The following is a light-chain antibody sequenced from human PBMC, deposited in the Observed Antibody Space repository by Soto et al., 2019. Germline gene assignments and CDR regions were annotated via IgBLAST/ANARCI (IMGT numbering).Light chain of an antibody. CDR1: SGDIGSYNR. CDR3: SSYTNINTRACV. CDR2: EVT. V-gene: IGLV2-14*01. Sequence: QPASVSGSPGQSITISCIGTSGDIGSYNRVSWYQQHPGKAPKLIIYEVTDRPSGVPNRFSGSKSGNTASLTISGLQAEDEAEYYCSSYTNINTRACVFGTGTKVTVL. J-gene: IGLJ1*01.